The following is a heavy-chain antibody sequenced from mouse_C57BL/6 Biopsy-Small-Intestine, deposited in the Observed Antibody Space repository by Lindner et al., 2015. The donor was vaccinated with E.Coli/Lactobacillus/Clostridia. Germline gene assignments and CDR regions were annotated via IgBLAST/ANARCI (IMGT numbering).Heavy chain of an antibody. CDR1: GYTFTDYY. J-gene: IGHJ3*01. V-gene: IGHV1-19*01. CDR3: ASGYDSFAY. D-gene: IGHD2-4*01. Sequence: VQLQESGPVLVKPGASVKMSCKASGYTFTDYYMNWVKQSHGKSLEWIGVINPYNGGTSYNRKFKGKATLTVDKSSSTAYMELNSLTSEDSAVYYCASGYDSFAYWGQGTLVTVSA. CDR2: INPYNGGT.